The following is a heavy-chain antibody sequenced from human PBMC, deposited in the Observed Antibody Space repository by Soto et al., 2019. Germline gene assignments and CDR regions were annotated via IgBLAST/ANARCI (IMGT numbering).Heavy chain of an antibody. CDR1: GGTLSSYT. J-gene: IGHJ4*02. Sequence: QVQLVQSGAEVKKPGSSVRVSCKASGGTLSSYTISWVRQAPGQGLEWMGRIVTMLGMADYAQKFQGRVTSTTDKSTTTAYMELNSLRSEDTAVYYCARASYCGGGCFPFDYWGQGTLVTVSS. CDR3: ARASYCGGGCFPFDY. V-gene: IGHV1-69*02. CDR2: IVTMLGMA. D-gene: IGHD2-21*02.